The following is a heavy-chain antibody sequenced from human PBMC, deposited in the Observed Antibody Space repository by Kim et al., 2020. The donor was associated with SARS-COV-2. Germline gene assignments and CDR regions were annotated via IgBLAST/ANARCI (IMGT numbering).Heavy chain of an antibody. CDR1: GYTLTELS. J-gene: IGHJ6*02. Sequence: ASVKVSCKVSGYTLTELSMHWVRQAPGKGLEWMGGFDPEDGETIYAQKFQGRVTMTEDTSTDTAYMELSSLRSEDTAVYYCATDLYWIDLYGMDVWGQGTTVTVSS. CDR3: ATDLYWIDLYGMDV. D-gene: IGHD1-1*01. CDR2: FDPEDGET. V-gene: IGHV1-24*01.